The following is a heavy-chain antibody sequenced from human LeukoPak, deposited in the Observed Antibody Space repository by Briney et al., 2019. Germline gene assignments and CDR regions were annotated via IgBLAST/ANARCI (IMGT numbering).Heavy chain of an antibody. CDR2: MNPNSGNT. CDR1: GYTFTSYD. V-gene: IGHV1-8*01. CDR3: ARAALAPDYYDSSGYYYPLGWFDP. D-gene: IGHD3-22*01. Sequence: ASVKVSCKASGYTFTSYDINWVRQATGQGLEWMGWMNPNSGNTGYAQELQGRVTMTRNTSISTAYMELSSLRSEDTAVYYCARAALAPDYYDSSGYYYPLGWFDPWGQGTLVTVSS. J-gene: IGHJ5*02.